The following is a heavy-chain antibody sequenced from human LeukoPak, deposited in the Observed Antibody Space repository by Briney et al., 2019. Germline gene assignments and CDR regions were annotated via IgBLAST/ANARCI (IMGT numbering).Heavy chain of an antibody. Sequence: GGSLRLSCATSGFVFSKNGMHWVRQAPGKGLEWVSYISSSSSTIYYADSVKGRFTISRDNAKNSLYLQMNSLRAEDTAVYYCARDRVAAMSYFDYWGQGTLVTVSS. CDR3: ARDRVAAMSYFDY. CDR1: GFVFSKNG. D-gene: IGHD2-15*01. CDR2: ISSSSSTI. V-gene: IGHV3-48*04. J-gene: IGHJ4*02.